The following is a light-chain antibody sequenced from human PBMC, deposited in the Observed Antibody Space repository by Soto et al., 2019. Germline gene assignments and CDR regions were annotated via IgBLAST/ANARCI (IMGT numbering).Light chain of an antibody. Sequence: QSVLTQPPSASATPGQRVTISCSGSNSNIGTNTVNWYQQLPGTAPRLLIYTNNQRPSGVPQRFSGSKTGTSASLAIGGLQSGDGADYYCAAWDDSLGAYVFGTGTKVTVL. J-gene: IGLJ1*01. CDR3: AAWDDSLGAYV. V-gene: IGLV1-44*01. CDR2: TNN. CDR1: NSNIGTNT.